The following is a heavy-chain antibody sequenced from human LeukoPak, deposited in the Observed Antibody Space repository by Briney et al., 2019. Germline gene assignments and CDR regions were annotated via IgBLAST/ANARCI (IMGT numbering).Heavy chain of an antibody. J-gene: IGHJ4*02. CDR2: ISGSGGST. CDR3: AKGGVGSGKTFDS. V-gene: IGHV3-23*01. D-gene: IGHD3-10*01. CDR1: GFTFNRYS. Sequence: GSPRPLRSAFGFTFNRYSMGWVRQAPGKGLEGVSGISGSGGSTYYADSVKGRFTISGDNSKNTLYLQMNSLRAEDTAMYYCAKGGVGSGKTFDSWGQGALVTVSS.